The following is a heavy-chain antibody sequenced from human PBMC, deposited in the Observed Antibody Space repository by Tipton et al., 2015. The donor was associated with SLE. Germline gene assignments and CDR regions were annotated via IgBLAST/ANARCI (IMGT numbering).Heavy chain of an antibody. D-gene: IGHD3/OR15-3a*01. J-gene: IGHJ4*02. CDR2: IKQDGSER. CDR3: ARDGLRGIGKFFDY. V-gene: IGHV3-7*01. Sequence: SLRLSCAASGFTFSSYWMSWVRQAPGKGLEWVANIKQDGSERYYVDSVKGRFTISRDNAKNSLFLQMNSLTVEDKAVYYCARDGLRGIGKFFDYWGQGTLVTVSS. CDR1: GFTFSSYW.